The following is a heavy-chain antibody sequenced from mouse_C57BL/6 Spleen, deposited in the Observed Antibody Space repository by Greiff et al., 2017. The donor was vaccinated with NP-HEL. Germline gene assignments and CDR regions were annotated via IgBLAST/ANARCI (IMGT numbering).Heavy chain of an antibody. D-gene: IGHD4-1*02. CDR1: GFTFSDYY. J-gene: IGHJ2*01. V-gene: IGHV5-16*01. Sequence: VQLKQSEGGLVQPGSSMKLSCTASGFTFSDYYMAWVRQVPEKGLEWVANINYDGSSTYYLDSLKSRFIISRDNAKNILYRQMSSLKSEDTATSYCVREGSTGDYFDYWGQGTTLTVSS. CDR3: VREGSTGDYFDY. CDR2: INYDGSST.